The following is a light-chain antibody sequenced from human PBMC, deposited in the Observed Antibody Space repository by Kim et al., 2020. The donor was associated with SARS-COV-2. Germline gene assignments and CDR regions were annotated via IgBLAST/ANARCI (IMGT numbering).Light chain of an antibody. Sequence: QSVVTQPPSASGSPGQSVTISCTGTSSDVGGYNYVSWYQQHPGKAPKLMIYEVSKRPSGVPDRFSGSKSDNTASLTVSGLQAGDEADYYCCSYSGSNTLVFGGGTKVTVL. V-gene: IGLV2-8*01. CDR2: EVS. CDR3: CSYSGSNTLV. CDR1: SSDVGGYNY. J-gene: IGLJ3*02.